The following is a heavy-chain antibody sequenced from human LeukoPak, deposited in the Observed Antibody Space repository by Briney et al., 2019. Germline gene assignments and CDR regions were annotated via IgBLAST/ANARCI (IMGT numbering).Heavy chain of an antibody. D-gene: IGHD5-18*01. J-gene: IGHJ4*02. Sequence: PGGSLRLSCAASGFTFSSYTMNWVRQAPGKGLEWVSSITSSSSYIYYADSVKGRFTISRDNSKNSLYLQMNSLRTEDTALYYCAKVTESDSYGIDYWGQGTLVTVSS. CDR2: ITSSSSYI. V-gene: IGHV3-21*04. CDR3: AKVTESDSYGIDY. CDR1: GFTFSSYT.